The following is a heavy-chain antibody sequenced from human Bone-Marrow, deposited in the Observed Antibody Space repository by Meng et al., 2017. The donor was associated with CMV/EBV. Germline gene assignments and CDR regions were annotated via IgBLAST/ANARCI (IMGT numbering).Heavy chain of an antibody. V-gene: IGHV1-69*04. J-gene: IGHJ4*02. CDR2: IIPILGIA. D-gene: IGHD2-21*01. CDR1: GGTFSSYT. Sequence: SVKVSCKASGGTFSSYTISWVRQAPGQGLEWMGRIIPILGIANYAQKFQGRVTITADKSTSPAYMELSSLRAEDTAVYYCARDGAPYCGGDCYSHWGQGTLVTVTS. CDR3: ARDGAPYCGGDCYSH.